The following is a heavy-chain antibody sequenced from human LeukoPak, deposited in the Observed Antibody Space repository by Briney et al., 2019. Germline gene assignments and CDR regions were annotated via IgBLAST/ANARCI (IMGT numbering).Heavy chain of an antibody. D-gene: IGHD3-22*01. CDR3: ARDRSYYYDSSGYLDY. V-gene: IGHV1-18*01. Sequence: ASVKVSCKASGYTFTSYGISWVRQAPGQGLEWMGWISAYNGNANYAQKLQGRVTMTTDTSTSTAYMELRSLRSDDTAVYYCARDRSYYYDSSGYLDYWGQGTLVTVPS. J-gene: IGHJ4*02. CDR2: ISAYNGNA. CDR1: GYTFTSYG.